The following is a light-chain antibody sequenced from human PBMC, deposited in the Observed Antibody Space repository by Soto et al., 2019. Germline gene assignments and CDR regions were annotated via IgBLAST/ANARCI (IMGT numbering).Light chain of an antibody. J-gene: IGLJ2*01. CDR1: SSDVGSYNR. CDR2: EVS. V-gene: IGLV2-18*02. Sequence: QSALTQPPSVPGSPGQSVTISCTGTSSDVGSYNRVSWYQQPPGTAPKLMIYEVSNRPSGVPDRFSGSKSGNTASLTISGLQAEDEADYYCSSYTSSSTLVFGGGTKVTVL. CDR3: SSYTSSSTLV.